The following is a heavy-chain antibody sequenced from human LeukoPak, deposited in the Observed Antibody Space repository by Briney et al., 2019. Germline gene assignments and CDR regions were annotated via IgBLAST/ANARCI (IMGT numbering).Heavy chain of an antibody. D-gene: IGHD3-10*01. V-gene: IGHV4-34*01. J-gene: IGHJ4*02. CDR3: ARRGYYGSGRPFDY. CDR1: GGSISGYY. CDR2: INHSGST. Sequence: SETLSLTCTVSGGSISGYYWSWIRQPPGKGLEWIGEINHSGSTNYNPSLKSRVTISVDTSKNQFSLKLSSVTAADTAVYYCARRGYYGSGRPFDYWGQGTLVTVSS.